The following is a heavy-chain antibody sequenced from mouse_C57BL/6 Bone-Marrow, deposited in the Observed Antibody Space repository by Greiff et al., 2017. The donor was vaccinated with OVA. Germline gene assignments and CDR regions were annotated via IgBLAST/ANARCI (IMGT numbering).Heavy chain of an antibody. CDR3: TTFDPFDY. V-gene: IGHV14-4*01. Sequence: VQLQQSGAELVRPGASVKLSCTASGFNIKDDYMHWVKQRPEQGLEWIGWIDPENGDTEYASKFQGKATITADTSSNTAYLQLSSLTSEDTAVYYCTTFDPFDYWGQGTTLTVSS. CDR1: GFNIKDDY. J-gene: IGHJ2*01. CDR2: IDPENGDT.